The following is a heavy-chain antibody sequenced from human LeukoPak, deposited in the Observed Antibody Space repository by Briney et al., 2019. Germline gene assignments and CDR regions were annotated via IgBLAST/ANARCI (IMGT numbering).Heavy chain of an antibody. CDR1: GFSLGTRGVG. J-gene: IGHJ4*02. V-gene: IGHV2-5*02. D-gene: IGHD5-12*01. CDR3: ALNSGYASSY. CDR2: IYWDGDE. Sequence: ESGPTLLKPPPPLTPTCTFSGFSLGTRGVGVGWIRQPPGKALERLTLIYWDGDERYCPSLKRRLTITKDTSKTQVVLTMTNMDPVDTATYYCALNSGYASSYWGQGTLVTVSS.